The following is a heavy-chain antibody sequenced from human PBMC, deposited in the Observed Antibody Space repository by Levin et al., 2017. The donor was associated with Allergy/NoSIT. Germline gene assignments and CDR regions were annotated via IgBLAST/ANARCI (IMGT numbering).Heavy chain of an antibody. CDR1: GYTFTGYY. Sequence: ASVKVSCKASGYTFTGYYMHWVRQAPGQGLEWMGWINPNSGGTNYAQKFQGRVTMTRDTSISTAYMELSRLRSDDTAVYYCARDKWASSGWYYYYYGMDVWGQGTTVTVSS. CDR3: ARDKWASSGWYYYYYGMDV. V-gene: IGHV1-2*02. J-gene: IGHJ6*02. D-gene: IGHD6-19*01. CDR2: INPNSGGT.